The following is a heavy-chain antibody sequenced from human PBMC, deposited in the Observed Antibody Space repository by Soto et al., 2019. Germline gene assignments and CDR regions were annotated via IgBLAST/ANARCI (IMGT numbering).Heavy chain of an antibody. CDR1: GFTFSSYS. CDR3: ARVGSWSRYFDWGRDYFDY. V-gene: IGHV3-21*01. D-gene: IGHD3-9*01. J-gene: IGHJ4*02. Sequence: PGGSLRLSCAASGFTFSSYSMNWVRQAPGKGLEWVSSISSSSSYIYYADSVKGRFTISRDNAKNSLYLQMNSLRAEDTAVYYCARVGSWSRYFDWGRDYFDYWGQGTLVTVSS. CDR2: ISSSSSYI.